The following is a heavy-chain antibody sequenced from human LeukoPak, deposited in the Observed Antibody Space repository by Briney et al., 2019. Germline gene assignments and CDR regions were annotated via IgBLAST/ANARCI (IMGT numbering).Heavy chain of an antibody. D-gene: IGHD3-16*02. CDR2: ISSSGSTI. V-gene: IGHV3-11*04. CDR3: ARNIGGINYDYVWGSYRFRFDP. Sequence: GGSLRLSCAASGFTFSGYYMSWIRQAPGKGLEWVSYISSSGSTIYYADSVKGRFTVSRDNAKNSLYLQMNSLRAEDTAVYYCARNIGGINYDYVWGSYRFRFDPWGRGTLVTVSS. J-gene: IGHJ5*02. CDR1: GFTFSGYY.